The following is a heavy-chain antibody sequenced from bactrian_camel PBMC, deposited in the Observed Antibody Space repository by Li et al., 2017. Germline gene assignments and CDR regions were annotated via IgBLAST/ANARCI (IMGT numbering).Heavy chain of an antibody. D-gene: IGHD2*01. J-gene: IGHJ6*01. Sequence: HVQLVESGGGSVQAGGSLTLTCVASGYTYNGYCMGWFRLVPGKEREGVAIIDTDGSTFYADSVKGRFTISQDTATGTVYLQMNNLKPEDTAVYYCAAEGARFVHAGRLCPDPAGYWGRGTQVTVS. CDR3: AAEGARFVHAGRLCPDPAGY. CDR2: IDTDGST. CDR1: GYTYNGYC. V-gene: IGHV3S9*01.